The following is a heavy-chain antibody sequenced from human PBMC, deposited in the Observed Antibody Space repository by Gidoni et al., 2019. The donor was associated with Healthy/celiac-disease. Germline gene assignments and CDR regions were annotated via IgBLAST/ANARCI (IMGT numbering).Heavy chain of an antibody. CDR2: IYYSGST. J-gene: IGHJ4*02. CDR3: ARDLPDSSGFLIDY. CDR1: GGSIRSSSYY. D-gene: IGHD3-22*01. Sequence: QLQLQESGPGLVKPSETLSLTCTVSGGSIRSSSYYWGWIRQPPGKGLAWIGSIYYSGSTYYNPSLKSRVTISVDTSKNQFSLKLSSVTAADTAVYYCARDLPDSSGFLIDYWGQGTLVTVSS. V-gene: IGHV4-39*07.